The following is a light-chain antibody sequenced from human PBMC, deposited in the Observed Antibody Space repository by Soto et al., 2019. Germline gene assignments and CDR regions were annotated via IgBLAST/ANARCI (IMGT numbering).Light chain of an antibody. CDR1: QSISTSF. CDR2: GAS. Sequence: EIVLTQSPGTLSLSPGERATLSCRASQSISTSFLAWYQHKPAQAPRLLIYGASSRATGIPDRFSGSGSGTDFTLTISRLEPEDFAVNYCQQSNNWPPHWTFGQGTKV. V-gene: IGKV3-20*01. J-gene: IGKJ1*01. CDR3: QQSNNWPPHWT.